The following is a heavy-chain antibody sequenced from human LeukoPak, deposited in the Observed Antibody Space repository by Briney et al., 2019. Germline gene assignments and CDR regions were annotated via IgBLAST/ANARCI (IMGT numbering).Heavy chain of an antibody. CDR3: ARYDGGSGPFDY. CDR1: GFTFSSYA. Sequence: KAGGSLRLSCAASGFTFSSYAMSWVRQAPGKGLEWVSAISGSGGSTYYADSVKGRFTISRDNSKNTLYLQMNSLRAEDTAVYYCARYDGGSGPFDYWGQGTLVTVSS. V-gene: IGHV3-23*01. CDR2: ISGSGGST. J-gene: IGHJ4*02. D-gene: IGHD3-10*01.